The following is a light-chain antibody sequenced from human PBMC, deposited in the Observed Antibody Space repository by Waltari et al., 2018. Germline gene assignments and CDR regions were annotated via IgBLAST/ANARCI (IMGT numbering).Light chain of an antibody. CDR3: AAWDDSLSGLV. CDR1: SSNIGRNH. Sequence: QPVLTQPTSASGTPGQKGTISCNGSSSNIGRNHVYCYPQLPGTAPKLLIVKNNQRPSGVPDRFSDSKSGTSASLAINGLRSEDEADYYCAAWDDSLSGLVLGGGTKVTVL. V-gene: IGLV1-47*01. CDR2: KNN. J-gene: IGLJ3*02.